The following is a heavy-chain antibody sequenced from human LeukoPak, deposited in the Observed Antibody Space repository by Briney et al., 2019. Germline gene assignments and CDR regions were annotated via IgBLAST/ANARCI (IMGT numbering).Heavy chain of an antibody. CDR2: IYHSGST. V-gene: IGHV4-4*01. J-gene: IGHJ6*02. Sequence: GSLRLSCAASGFTFSSYAMFWVRQPPGKGLEWIGAIYHSGSTDYNPSLKSRVTISVDKSKNQFSLKLSSVTAADTAVYFCARDRDGMGVWGQGTTVTVSS. CDR1: GFTFSSYAM. CDR3: ARDRDGMGV.